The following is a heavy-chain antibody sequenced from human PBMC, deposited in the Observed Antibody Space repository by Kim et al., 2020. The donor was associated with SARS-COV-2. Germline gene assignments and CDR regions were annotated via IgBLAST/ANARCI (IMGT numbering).Heavy chain of an antibody. CDR1: GYTFTGYY. CDR3: ARELAYSSSSGDWFDP. CDR2: INPNSGGT. D-gene: IGHD6-6*01. Sequence: ASVKVSCKASGYTFTGYYMQKVRQTPGQGLEWMGWINPNSGGTNYAQKFQGRVTMTRDTSISTAYMELSRLRSDDTAVYYCARELAYSSSSGDWFDPWGQGTLVTVSS. V-gene: IGHV1-2*02. J-gene: IGHJ5*02.